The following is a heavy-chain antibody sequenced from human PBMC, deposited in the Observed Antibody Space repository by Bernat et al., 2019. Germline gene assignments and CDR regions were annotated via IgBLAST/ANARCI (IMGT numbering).Heavy chain of an antibody. J-gene: IGHJ5*02. CDR2: ISGSGGST. V-gene: IGHV3-23*01. CDR3: ARVGSWDWFDP. D-gene: IGHD3-10*01. CDR1: GFTFSSYA. Sequence: EVQLLESGGGLVQPGGSLRLSCAASGFTFSSYAMSWVRQAPGKGLEWVSAISGSGGSTYYADSVKGRFTISRDNAKNSLYLQMNSLRAEDTAVYYCARVGSWDWFDPWGQGTLVTVSS.